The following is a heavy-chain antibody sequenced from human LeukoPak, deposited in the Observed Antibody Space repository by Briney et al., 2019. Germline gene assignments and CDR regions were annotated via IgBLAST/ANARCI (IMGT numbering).Heavy chain of an antibody. D-gene: IGHD1-26*01. V-gene: IGHV4-30-4*01. Sequence: NSSQTLSLTCTVSGGSISSGDYYWSWIRQPPGKGLEWIGYIYYSGSTYYNPSLKSRVTISVDTSKNQFSLKLSSVTATDTAVYYCARGGWELPDAFVIWGQGTMVTVSS. CDR2: IYYSGST. J-gene: IGHJ3*02. CDR3: ARGGWELPDAFVI. CDR1: GGSISSGDYY.